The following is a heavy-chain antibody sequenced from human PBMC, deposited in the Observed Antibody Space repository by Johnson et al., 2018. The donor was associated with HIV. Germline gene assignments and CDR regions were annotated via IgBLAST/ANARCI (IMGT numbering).Heavy chain of an antibody. CDR3: AGEPPVEMATHDAFDI. Sequence: VQLVESGGGVVQPGRSLRLSCAASGFTFSSYAMHWVRQAPGKGLEWVAVISYDGSNKYYADSVKGRFTISRDNSKNTLYLQMNSLGAEDTAVYYCAGEPPVEMATHDAFDIWGQGTMVTVSS. CDR2: ISYDGSNK. J-gene: IGHJ3*02. V-gene: IGHV3-30-3*01. D-gene: IGHD5-24*01. CDR1: GFTFSSYA.